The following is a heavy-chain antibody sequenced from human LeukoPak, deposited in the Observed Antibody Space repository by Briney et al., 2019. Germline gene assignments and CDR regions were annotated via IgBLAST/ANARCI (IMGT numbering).Heavy chain of an antibody. CDR3: ARDRGAYYYDSSGYYDNDAFDI. D-gene: IGHD3-22*01. Sequence: ASVKVSCKASGYTFTGYYMHWVRQAPGQGLEWMGWINPNSGGTNYAQKFQGRVTMTRDTSISTAYMELSRLRSDDTAVYYCARDRGAYYYDSSGYYDNDAFDIWGQGTMVTVSS. CDR1: GYTFTGYY. CDR2: INPNSGGT. V-gene: IGHV1-2*02. J-gene: IGHJ3*02.